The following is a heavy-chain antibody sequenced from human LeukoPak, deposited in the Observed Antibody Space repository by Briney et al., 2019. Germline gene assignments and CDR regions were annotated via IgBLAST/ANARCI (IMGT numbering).Heavy chain of an antibody. CDR1: GFTFGSFE. J-gene: IGHJ3*02. V-gene: IGHV3-48*03. CDR3: ARDLGGYVGYDAFDI. CDR2: ISSCGSNK. Sequence: GGSLRLSCAASGFTFGSFEMNWVRQAPGKGLEWLSYISSCGSNKYYADSLKGRFTISRDNAKNSLYLQMNSLTAEDTADYYCARDLGGYVGYDAFDIWGQGTRVTVSS. D-gene: IGHD5-12*01.